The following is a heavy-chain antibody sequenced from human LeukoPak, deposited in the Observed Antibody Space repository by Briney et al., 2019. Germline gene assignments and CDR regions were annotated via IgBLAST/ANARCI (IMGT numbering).Heavy chain of an antibody. CDR2: IYYSGST. Sequence: SETLSLTCPVSGGSISSYYWSWIRQPPWKGLEWIGYIYYSGSTNYNPSLKSRVTIPVDTSKNQFSLKLSSVTAADTAVYYCARDRTDILTGFHYFDYWGQGTLVTVSS. CDR1: GGSISSYY. CDR3: ARDRTDILTGFHYFDY. D-gene: IGHD3-9*01. V-gene: IGHV4-59*01. J-gene: IGHJ4*02.